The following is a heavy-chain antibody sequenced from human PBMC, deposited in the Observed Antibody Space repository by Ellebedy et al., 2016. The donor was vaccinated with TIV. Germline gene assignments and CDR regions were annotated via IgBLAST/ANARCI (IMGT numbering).Heavy chain of an antibody. J-gene: IGHJ4*02. Sequence: GGSLRLSXAASGFTFSSYWMSWVRQAPGKGLEWVANIKQDGSKKYYVDSVKGRFTISRDNAKNSLYLQMNSLRAEDTAVYFCAKDSLGYAGLFDYWGQGTLVTVSS. CDR2: IKQDGSKK. D-gene: IGHD5-18*01. CDR3: AKDSLGYAGLFDY. V-gene: IGHV3-7*03. CDR1: GFTFSSYW.